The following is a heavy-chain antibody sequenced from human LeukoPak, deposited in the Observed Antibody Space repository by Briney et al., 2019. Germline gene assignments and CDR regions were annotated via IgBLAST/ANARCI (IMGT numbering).Heavy chain of an antibody. D-gene: IGHD5-18*01. J-gene: IGHJ4*02. CDR1: GFTFSNCA. CDR3: AKDPDTAMANY. V-gene: IGHV3-23*01. Sequence: AGGSLRLSCVASGFTFSNCAMSWVRQAPGKGLEWVSAIRDSGANIYYADSVKGRFTISRDNSKNTLFLQMNSLRAEDTAVYYCAKDPDTAMANYWGQGTLVTVSS. CDR2: IRDSGANI.